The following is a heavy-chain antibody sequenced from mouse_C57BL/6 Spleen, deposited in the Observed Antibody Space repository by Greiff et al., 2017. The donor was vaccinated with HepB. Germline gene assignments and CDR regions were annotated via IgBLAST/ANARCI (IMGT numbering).Heavy chain of an antibody. CDR1: GYSFTDYN. CDR3: AKYDYDGFAY. J-gene: IGHJ3*01. Sequence: EVQLQQSGPELVKPGASVTISCKASGYSFTDYNLNWVKQSHGTSLEWIGVINPNYGTTSYNQKVKGKATLTVDPYSSTAYMQLKSLTSEDSAVYYCAKYDYDGFAYWGQGTLVTVSA. CDR2: INPNYGTT. V-gene: IGHV1-39*01. D-gene: IGHD2-4*01.